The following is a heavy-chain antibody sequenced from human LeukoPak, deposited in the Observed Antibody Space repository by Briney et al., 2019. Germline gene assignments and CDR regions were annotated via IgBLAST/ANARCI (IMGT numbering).Heavy chain of an antibody. Sequence: GGSLRLSCEASGFTFSNYAMSWVRQAPGKGLEWVSGISFRGDSTYYADSVKGRFTISRDNSQNTLYLQMNSLSGEDTAVYSCAKYFGSGSCYFGMDVWGQGTTVTVSS. CDR1: GFTFSNYA. D-gene: IGHD3-10*01. CDR3: AKYFGSGSCYFGMDV. V-gene: IGHV3-23*01. J-gene: IGHJ6*02. CDR2: ISFRGDST.